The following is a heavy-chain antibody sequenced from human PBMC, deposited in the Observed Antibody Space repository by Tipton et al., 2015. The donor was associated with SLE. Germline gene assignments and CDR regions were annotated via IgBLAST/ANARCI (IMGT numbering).Heavy chain of an antibody. Sequence: QLVQSGAEVKKPGASVKVSCKASGYTFTAYYMHWVRQAPGQGLEWMGRINPHSGGTNYAQEFQGRVTMTRDTSISTAYMDLSRLTSDDTAVYFCARVVGEKYLGYCDLWGRGTLVSVSS. CDR2: INPHSGGT. CDR1: GYTFTAYY. D-gene: IGHD1-26*01. V-gene: IGHV1-2*06. CDR3: ARVVGEKYLGYCDL. J-gene: IGHJ2*01.